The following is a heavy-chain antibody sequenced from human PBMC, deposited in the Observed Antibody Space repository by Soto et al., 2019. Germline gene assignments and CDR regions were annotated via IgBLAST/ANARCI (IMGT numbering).Heavy chain of an antibody. D-gene: IGHD1-1*01. Sequence: GGSLRLSCATSGFTFSNYWMSWVRQAPGKGLEWVANIKPDGSERYYVDSVKDRFTLSRDNAKNSLYLQMNSLRAEDMAVYYCATDSETSDYWGQGTLVTVSS. CDR1: GFTFSNYW. CDR2: IKPDGSER. J-gene: IGHJ4*02. CDR3: ATDSETSDY. V-gene: IGHV3-7*01.